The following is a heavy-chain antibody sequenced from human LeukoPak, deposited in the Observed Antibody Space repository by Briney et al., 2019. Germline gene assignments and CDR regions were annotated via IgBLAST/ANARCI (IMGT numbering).Heavy chain of an antibody. J-gene: IGHJ4*02. CDR3: ARDPVLGSYYNGSPDY. Sequence: GSLRLSCAASGFTFSSYAMHWVRQAPGKGLEWVAVISYDGSNKYYTDSVKGRFTISRDNSKNTLYLQMNSLRAEDTAVYYCARDPVLGSYYNGSPDYWGQGTLVTVSS. CDR1: GFTFSSYA. D-gene: IGHD3-10*01. V-gene: IGHV3-30*04. CDR2: ISYDGSNK.